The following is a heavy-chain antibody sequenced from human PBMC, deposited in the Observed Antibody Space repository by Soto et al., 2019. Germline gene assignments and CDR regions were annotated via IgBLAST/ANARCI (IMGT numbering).Heavy chain of an antibody. D-gene: IGHD6-25*01. CDR1: GFTFSSYA. V-gene: IGHV3-23*01. CDR2: ISGSGGGT. Sequence: GGSLRLSCAASGFTFSSYAMSWVRQAPGKGLEWVSAISGSGGGTYYADSVKGRFTISRDNSKNTLYLQMNSLRAEDTAVYYCAKGERKYYYYYYGMDVWGQGTTVTVSS. CDR3: AKGERKYYYYYYGMDV. J-gene: IGHJ6*02.